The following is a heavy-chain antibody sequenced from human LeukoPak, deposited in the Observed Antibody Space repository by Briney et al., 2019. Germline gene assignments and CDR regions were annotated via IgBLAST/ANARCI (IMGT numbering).Heavy chain of an antibody. D-gene: IGHD4-23*01. Sequence: SVKVSCKASGGTFSSYAISSVRQAPGQGLEWMGGIIPIFGTANYAQKFQGRVTITADESTSTAYMELSSLRSEDTAVYYCARGRDLDYGGNSGSGYWGQGTLVTVSS. J-gene: IGHJ4*02. V-gene: IGHV1-69*01. CDR3: ARGRDLDYGGNSGSGY. CDR2: IIPIFGTA. CDR1: GGTFSSYA.